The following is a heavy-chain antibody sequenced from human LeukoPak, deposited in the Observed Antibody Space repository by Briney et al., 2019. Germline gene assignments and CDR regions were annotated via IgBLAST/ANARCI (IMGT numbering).Heavy chain of an antibody. CDR1: GDSVSSNSAA. CDR3: ARDPAGDLAFDI. J-gene: IGHJ3*02. D-gene: IGHD7-27*01. CDR2: TSYRSRWYN. V-gene: IGHV6-1*01. Sequence: SQTLSLTCAISGDSVSSNSAAWNWIRQSPPGGLEWLGRTSYRSRWYNDFALSVKSRITINPDTTKNQFSLRLNSMTPEDTAVYYCARDPAGDLAFDIWGQGTMVTVSS.